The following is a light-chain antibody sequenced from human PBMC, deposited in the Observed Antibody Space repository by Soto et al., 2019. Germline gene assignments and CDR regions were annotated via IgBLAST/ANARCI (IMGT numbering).Light chain of an antibody. J-gene: IGKJ1*01. CDR2: GAS. Sequence: EIVLTQSPGTLSLSPGERATLSCRASQSVSSSYLAWYQQKPGQAPRLLIYGASSRATGIPDRFSGSGSGTDFTLTSSRLEPEDVVVYYCQQYGSSRTFGQGTKVEIK. V-gene: IGKV3-20*01. CDR3: QQYGSSRT. CDR1: QSVSSSY.